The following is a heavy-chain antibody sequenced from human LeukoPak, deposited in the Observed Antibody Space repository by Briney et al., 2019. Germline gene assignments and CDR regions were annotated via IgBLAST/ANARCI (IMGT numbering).Heavy chain of an antibody. V-gene: IGHV3-33*06. CDR1: GFTFSSYG. CDR2: IWYDGSNK. Sequence: PGGSLRLSCAASGFTFSSYGMHWVRQAPGKGLEWVAVIWYDGSNKYYADSVKGRFTISRGNSKNTLYLQMNSLRAEDTAVYYCAKAAKRGYYYNYYYYMDVWGKGTTVTVSS. J-gene: IGHJ6*03. CDR3: AKAAKRGYYYNYYYYMDV. D-gene: IGHD3-3*01.